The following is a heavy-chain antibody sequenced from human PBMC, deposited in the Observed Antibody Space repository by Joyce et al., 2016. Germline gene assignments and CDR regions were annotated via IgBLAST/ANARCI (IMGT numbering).Heavy chain of an antibody. CDR3: AKGALADQLLPPADL. Sequence: QFQLVESGGRVVQPGRSLRLSCRASGFTFNSFAMHWVRQAPGKGMEWVAVISHDAERQFYGESSKGRCTISRDNYKSTLDLQMNSLRVEDTAVYYCAKGALADQLLPPADLWGQGTLVTVSS. CDR1: GFTFNSFA. CDR2: ISHDAERQ. V-gene: IGHV3-30*18. D-gene: IGHD1-1*01. J-gene: IGHJ1*01.